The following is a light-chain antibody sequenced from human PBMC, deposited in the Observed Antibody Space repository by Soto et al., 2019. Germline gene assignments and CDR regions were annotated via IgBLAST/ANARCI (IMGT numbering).Light chain of an antibody. CDR2: GAS. CDR1: QSVYSTY. J-gene: IGKJ1*01. V-gene: IGKV3-15*01. Sequence: VLTQSPGTLYLSPGETAPLSCRASQSVYSTYLAWYRQKPGQAPRCLIFGASVRATGIPARFSGSGSGTEFTLTISSLQSEDFAVYYCHQYNIRPWTFGHGTKVDI. CDR3: HQYNIRPWT.